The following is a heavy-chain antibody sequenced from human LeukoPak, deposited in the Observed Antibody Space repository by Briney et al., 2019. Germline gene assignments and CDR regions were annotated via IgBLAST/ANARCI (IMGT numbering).Heavy chain of an antibody. CDR1: GFTFSDYY. D-gene: IGHD1-7*01. CDR3: ARENWNYVGWFDP. J-gene: IGHJ5*02. CDR2: ISSSGSTI. V-gene: IGHV3-11*04. Sequence: PGGSLRLSCAASGFTFSDYYMSWIRKAPGKGLEWVSYISSSGSTIYYADSVKGRFTISRDNAKNSLYLQMNSLRAEDTAVYYCARENWNYVGWFDPWGQGTLVTVSS.